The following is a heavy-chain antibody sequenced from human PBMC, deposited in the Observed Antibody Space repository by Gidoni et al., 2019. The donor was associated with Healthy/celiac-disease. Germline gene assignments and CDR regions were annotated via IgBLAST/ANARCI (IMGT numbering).Heavy chain of an antibody. CDR3: ARDRGETYYYDSSGPAGGAFDI. V-gene: IGHV3-30*04. CDR2: ISYDGSNK. D-gene: IGHD3-22*01. J-gene: IGHJ3*02. CDR1: GFTFSSYA. Sequence: QVQLVESGGGVVQPGRSLRLSCAASGFTFSSYAMPWVRQAPGKGLEWVAVISYDGSNKYYADSVKGRFTISRDNSKNTLYLQMNSLRAEDTAVYYCARDRGETYYYDSSGPAGGAFDIWGQGTMVTVSS.